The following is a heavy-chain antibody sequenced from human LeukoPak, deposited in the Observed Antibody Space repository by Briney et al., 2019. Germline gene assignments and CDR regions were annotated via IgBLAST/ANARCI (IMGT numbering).Heavy chain of an antibody. V-gene: IGHV6-1*01. CDR3: ARAGIAVAAFYFDY. CDR2: TYYRSKWYN. CDR1: GDSVSGNSAA. Sequence: SQTLSLTCAISGDSVSGNSAAWNWSRQSPSRGLEWLGRTYYRSKWYNDYAVSVKSRITINPDTSKNQFSLQLNSVTPEDTAVYYCARAGIAVAAFYFDYWRQGTLVTVSS. D-gene: IGHD6-19*01. J-gene: IGHJ4*02.